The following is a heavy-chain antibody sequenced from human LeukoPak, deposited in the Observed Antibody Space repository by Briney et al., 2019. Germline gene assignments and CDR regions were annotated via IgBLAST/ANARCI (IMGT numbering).Heavy chain of an antibody. D-gene: IGHD3-22*01. CDR2: ISSSSSYI. CDR1: GFTFSSYN. J-gene: IGHJ3*02. Sequence: GGSLRLSCAASGFTFSSYNMNWVRQATGQGLEWVSSISSSSSYIYYAHSVKGRFTVSRDNAKNSLYLQMNSLRAEDTAVYYCARDRYYDNSSDAYDICGQGTMVTVSS. CDR3: ARDRYYDNSSDAYDI. V-gene: IGHV3-21*01.